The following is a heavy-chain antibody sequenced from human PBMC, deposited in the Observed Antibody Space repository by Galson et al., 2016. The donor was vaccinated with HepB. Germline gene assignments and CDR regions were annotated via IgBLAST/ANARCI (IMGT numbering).Heavy chain of an antibody. V-gene: IGHV3-21*01. CDR2: ISSSSGYI. Sequence: SLRLSCAASGFTFRNSNMNWVRQAPGKGLEWVSSISSSSGYIYYADSVKGRFTISRDNAKNSLYLQMNSLRAEDTAVYYCARENHGVGRVDYYYYMDVWGKGTTVTVFS. D-gene: IGHD1-14*01. J-gene: IGHJ6*03. CDR1: GFTFRNSN. CDR3: ARENHGVGRVDYYYYMDV.